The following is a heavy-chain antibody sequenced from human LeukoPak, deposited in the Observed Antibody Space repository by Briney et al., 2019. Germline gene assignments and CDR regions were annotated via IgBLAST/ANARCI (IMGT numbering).Heavy chain of an antibody. D-gene: IGHD3-22*01. CDR3: ARVAYYYDSSGYYLFDY. CDR2: IYYSGST. Sequence: SETLSLTCTVSGYSISSGYYWGWIRQPPGKGLEWIGSIYYSGSTYYNPSLKSRVTISVDTSKNQFSLKLSSVTAADTAVYYCARVAYYYDSSGYYLFDYWGQGTLVTVSS. J-gene: IGHJ4*02. CDR1: GYSISSGYY. V-gene: IGHV4-38-2*02.